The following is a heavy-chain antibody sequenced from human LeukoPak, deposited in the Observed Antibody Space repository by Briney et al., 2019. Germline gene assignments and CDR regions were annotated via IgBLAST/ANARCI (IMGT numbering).Heavy chain of an antibody. D-gene: IGHD3-10*01. Sequence: ASVKVSCKASGGTFSSYAISWVRQAPGQGLEWMGGIIPIFGTANYAQKFQGRVTITADESTSTAYMELSSLRAEDTAVYYCAKRLRGITDYWGQGTLVTVSS. V-gene: IGHV1-69*13. CDR3: AKRLRGITDY. J-gene: IGHJ4*02. CDR1: GGTFSSYA. CDR2: IIPIFGTA.